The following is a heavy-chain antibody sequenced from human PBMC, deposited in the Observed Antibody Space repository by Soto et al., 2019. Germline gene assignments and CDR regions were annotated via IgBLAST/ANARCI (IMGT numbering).Heavy chain of an antibody. CDR2: IYYSGST. CDR1: GGSISSYY. CDR3: ASLYGDYPYYFDY. Sequence: SETLSLTCTVSGGSISSYYWSWIRQPPGKGLEWIGYIYYSGSTNYNPSLKSRVTISVDTSKNQFSLKLSSVTAADTAVYYCASLYGDYPYYFDYWGQGTLVTVS. J-gene: IGHJ4*02. V-gene: IGHV4-59*01. D-gene: IGHD4-17*01.